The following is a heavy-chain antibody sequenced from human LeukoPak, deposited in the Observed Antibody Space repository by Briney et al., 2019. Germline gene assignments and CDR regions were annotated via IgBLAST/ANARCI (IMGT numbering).Heavy chain of an antibody. Sequence: PSGTLSLTCTVSGGSISSSSYYWGWIRQPPGKGLEWIGSIYYSGSTYYNPSLKSRVTISVDTSKNQFSLKLSSVTAADTAVYYCARHRIRYSGSYKQFDYWGQGTLVTVSS. CDR3: ARHRIRYSGSYKQFDY. CDR1: GGSISSSSYY. J-gene: IGHJ4*02. D-gene: IGHD1-26*01. V-gene: IGHV4-39*01. CDR2: IYYSGST.